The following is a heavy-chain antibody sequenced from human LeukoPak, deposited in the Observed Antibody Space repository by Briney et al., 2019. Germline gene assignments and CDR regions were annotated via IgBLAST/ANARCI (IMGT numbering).Heavy chain of an antibody. D-gene: IGHD6-19*01. V-gene: IGHV1-2*02. Sequence: ASVKVSCKASGYTFTGSYIHWVRQAPGQGLEWMGWINPDSGVTKYAQNFQGTVTMTRDTSISTASMEMRSLKSDDTAVYYCARDFGSSSAWYEFDYWGQGTLVTVSS. J-gene: IGHJ4*02. CDR1: GYTFTGSY. CDR2: INPDSGVT. CDR3: ARDFGSSSAWYEFDY.